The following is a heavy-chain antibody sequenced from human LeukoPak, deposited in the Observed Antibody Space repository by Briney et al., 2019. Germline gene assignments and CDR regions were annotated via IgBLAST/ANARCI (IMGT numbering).Heavy chain of an antibody. Sequence: ASVKVSCKASGYTFTGYYMHWVRQAPGQGLEWMGRINPNSGGTNYAQKFQGRVTMTEDTSTDTAYMELSSLRSEDTAVYYCATAIAVAGTSGYYFDYWGQGTLVTVSS. J-gene: IGHJ4*02. CDR2: INPNSGGT. V-gene: IGHV1-2*06. D-gene: IGHD6-19*01. CDR3: ATAIAVAGTSGYYFDY. CDR1: GYTFTGYY.